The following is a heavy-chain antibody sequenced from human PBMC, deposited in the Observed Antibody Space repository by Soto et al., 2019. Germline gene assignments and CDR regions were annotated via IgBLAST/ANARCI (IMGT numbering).Heavy chain of an antibody. CDR3: ASEYYTGTSHSQAFDY. V-gene: IGHV1-46*01. J-gene: IGHJ4*02. CDR2: INPTGDGT. CDR1: GYIFTSDY. D-gene: IGHD2-8*02. Sequence: QVQLVQSGTEVKKPGASVKVSCKASGYIFTSDYMHWVRQAPGQGLEWMGLINPTGDGTNYAQKFQGRLTVPRDTSTSTLYMELSNLRSEDTAVYYCASEYYTGTSHSQAFDYWGQGTRVTVSS.